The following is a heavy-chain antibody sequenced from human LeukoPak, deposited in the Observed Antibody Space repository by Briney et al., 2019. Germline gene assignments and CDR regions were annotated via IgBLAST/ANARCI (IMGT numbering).Heavy chain of an antibody. Sequence: ASLKVSCKASGYSFTSYGITWVRQAPGQGLEWMGWISTNDGHANYAQKLQGRVTMTTDTSTSTAYMELRSLRSDDTAVYYCAGVVDSGYGYLDYWGQGTLVTVSS. CDR1: GYSFTSYG. V-gene: IGHV1-18*01. D-gene: IGHD5-12*01. CDR2: ISTNDGHA. CDR3: AGVVDSGYGYLDY. J-gene: IGHJ4*02.